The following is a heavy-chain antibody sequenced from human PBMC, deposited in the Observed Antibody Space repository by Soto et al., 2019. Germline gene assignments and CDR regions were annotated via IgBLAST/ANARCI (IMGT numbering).Heavy chain of an antibody. D-gene: IGHD4-17*01. CDR1: GGSISSYY. CDR2: IYYSGST. V-gene: IGHV4-59*01. J-gene: IGHJ5*02. Sequence: SETLSLTCTVSGGSISSYYWSWIRQPPGKGLEWIGYIYYSGSTNYNPSLKSRVTISVDTSKNQFSLKLSSVTAADTAVYYCARAQDYGDYSGSFRFDPWGQGTLVTVSS. CDR3: ARAQDYGDYSGSFRFDP.